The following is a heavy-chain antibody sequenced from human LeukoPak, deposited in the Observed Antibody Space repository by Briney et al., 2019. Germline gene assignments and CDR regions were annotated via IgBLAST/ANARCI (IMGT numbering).Heavy chain of an antibody. CDR2: IKSKTDGGTT. CDR3: SPSIGRGVTRPLYF. D-gene: IGHD3-10*01. V-gene: IGHV3-15*01. J-gene: IGHJ4*02. CDR1: GFTFSNAW. Sequence: GGSLRLSCAASGFTFSNAWMSWVRQAPGKGLEWVGRIKSKTDGGTTDYAAPVKGRFTISRDDSKNTLYLQMNSLKTEDTAVYYLSPSIGRGVTRPLYFLGQGTLVTVSS.